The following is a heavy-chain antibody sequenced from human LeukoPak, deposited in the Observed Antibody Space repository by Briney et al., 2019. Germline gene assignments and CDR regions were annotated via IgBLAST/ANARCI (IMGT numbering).Heavy chain of an antibody. J-gene: IGHJ4*02. V-gene: IGHV3-7*03. CDR2: IKQDGSEK. CDR1: GFTFSSYW. CDR3: AKDRPEQWYCSGGSCLGLDY. Sequence: GGSLRLSCAASGFTFSSYWMSWVRQAPGKGLEWVANIKQDGSEKYYVDSVKGRFTISRDNSKNTLYLQMNSLRAEDTAVYYCAKDRPEQWYCSGGSCLGLDYWGQGTLVTVSS. D-gene: IGHD2-15*01.